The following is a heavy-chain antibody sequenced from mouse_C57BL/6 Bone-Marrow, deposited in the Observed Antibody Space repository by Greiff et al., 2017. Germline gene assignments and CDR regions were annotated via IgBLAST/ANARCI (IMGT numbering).Heavy chain of an antibody. V-gene: IGHV5-2*01. CDR3: ARHTYSNYAMDY. J-gene: IGHJ4*01. D-gene: IGHD2-5*01. CDR1: EYEFPSHD. CDR2: INSEGGST. Sequence: EVQVVESGGGLVQPGESLKLSCESNEYEFPSHDMSWVRKTPEKRLELVAAINSEGGSTYYPDTMERRIIISRDNTKKTLYLQMSRLRSEDTASYYCARHTYSNYAMDYWGQGTSVTVSS.